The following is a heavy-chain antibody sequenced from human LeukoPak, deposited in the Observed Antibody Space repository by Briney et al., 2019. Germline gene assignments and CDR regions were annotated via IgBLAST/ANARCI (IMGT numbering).Heavy chain of an antibody. J-gene: IGHJ4*02. CDR1: GFTFSSCA. D-gene: IGHD6-13*01. Sequence: GGSLRLSCAASGFTFSSCAMSWVRQAPGKGLEWVSVIYSSGSTYYADSVKGRFTISRDNSKNTLHLQMNTLRAEDTAVYYCASRIATAGSVDYWGQGTLVTVSS. V-gene: IGHV3-23*05. CDR3: ASRIATAGSVDY. CDR2: IYSSGST.